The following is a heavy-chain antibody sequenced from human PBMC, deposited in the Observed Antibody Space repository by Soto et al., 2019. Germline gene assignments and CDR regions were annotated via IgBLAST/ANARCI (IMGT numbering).Heavy chain of an antibody. CDR2: INHSGST. D-gene: IGHD2-21*01. CDR1: VGPSVVTT. CDR3: ARKGLFSYDSELDY. Sequence: SETCPSPALSMVGPSVVTTGAGSASPQGRGWSGLGEINHSGSTNYNPSLKSRVTISVDTSKNQFSLKLSSVTAADTAVYYCARKGLFSYDSELDYWAQRTLVTGSS. V-gene: IGHV4-34*01. J-gene: IGHJ4*02.